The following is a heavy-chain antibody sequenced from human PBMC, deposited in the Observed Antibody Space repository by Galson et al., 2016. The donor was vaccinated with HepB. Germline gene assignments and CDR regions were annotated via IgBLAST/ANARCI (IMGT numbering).Heavy chain of an antibody. Sequence: SVKVSCKAPGGTFSRYAISWVRQGPGQGLEWMGGIIPMFGTTKYAQKLQGRVTITADESTSTAYMELSSLRSEDTAIYYCAREDYYASGTYFDYWGQGTLVSVSS. V-gene: IGHV1-69*13. CDR2: IIPMFGTT. J-gene: IGHJ4*02. CDR3: AREDYYASGTYFDY. CDR1: GGTFSRYA. D-gene: IGHD3-10*01.